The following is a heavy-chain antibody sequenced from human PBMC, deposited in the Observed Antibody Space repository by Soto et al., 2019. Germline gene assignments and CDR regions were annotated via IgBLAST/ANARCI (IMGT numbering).Heavy chain of an antibody. J-gene: IGHJ4*02. Sequence: QLQLQESGPGLVKPSETLSLTCTVSGGSISSSSYYWGWIRQPPGKGLEWIGSIYYSGSTYYNPSLKSRVTISVDTSKNQCSLKLSSVTAADTAVYYCARTGGIAVARDYWGQGTLVTVSS. CDR2: IYYSGST. CDR1: GGSISSSSYY. D-gene: IGHD6-19*01. V-gene: IGHV4-39*01. CDR3: ARTGGIAVARDY.